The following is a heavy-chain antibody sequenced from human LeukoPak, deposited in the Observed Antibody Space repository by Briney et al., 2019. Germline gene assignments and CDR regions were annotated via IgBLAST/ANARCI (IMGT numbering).Heavy chain of an antibody. CDR2: VSSSGSTI. D-gene: IGHD3-10*02. Sequence: PGGSLRLSCAASGLTVSSNYMNWVRQAPGKGLEWVSYVSSSGSTIYYADSVKGRFTISRDNAKNSLYLQMNSLRAEDTAVYYCAELGITMIGGVWGKGTTVTISS. CDR3: AELGITMIGGV. J-gene: IGHJ6*04. V-gene: IGHV3-48*03. CDR1: GLTVSSNY.